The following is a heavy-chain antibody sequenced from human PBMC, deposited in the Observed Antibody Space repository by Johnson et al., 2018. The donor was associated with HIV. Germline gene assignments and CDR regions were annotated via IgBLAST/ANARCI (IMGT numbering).Heavy chain of an antibody. J-gene: IGHJ3*02. CDR1: GFIFSDAW. D-gene: IGHD3-16*02. CDR2: IKRKIEGEAT. V-gene: IGHV3-15*01. CDR3: TTAIVIDAFDI. Sequence: VQLVESGGGLVEPGGSLRLSCAASGFIFSDAWMNWLRQAPGKGLEWVGRIKRKIEGEATDYAAPVKGRFTISRDDSKNTLFLQMSSLKTDDTAVYYCTTAIVIDAFDIWGQGTMVTVSS.